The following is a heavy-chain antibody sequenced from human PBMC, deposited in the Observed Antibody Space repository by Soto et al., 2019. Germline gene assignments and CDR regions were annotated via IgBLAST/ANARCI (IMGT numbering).Heavy chain of an antibody. D-gene: IGHD6-19*01. CDR2: ISYDGSNK. Sequence: PGGSLRLSCAASGFTFSSYAMHWVRQAPGKGLEWVAVISYDGSNKYYADSVKGRFTISRDNSKNTLYLQMNSLRAEDTAVYYCARETRIAVAGISWFDPWGQGTLVTVSS. CDR3: ARETRIAVAGISWFDP. V-gene: IGHV3-30-3*01. J-gene: IGHJ5*02. CDR1: GFTFSSYA.